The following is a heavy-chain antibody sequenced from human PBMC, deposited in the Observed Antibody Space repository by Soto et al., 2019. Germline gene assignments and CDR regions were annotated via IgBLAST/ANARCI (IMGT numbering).Heavy chain of an antibody. CDR3: AHAYGGTSWPNDAVDV. CDR1: GFSLSTDGVG. V-gene: IGHV2-5*02. D-gene: IGHD2-2*01. Sequence: QITLKESGPTLVKPTQTLTLTCTFSGFSLSTDGVGVGWIRQPPGKALEWLALIYWDDDQRYSPSLKTRLTITKDTSNNQVVLTMTNMDPVDTATYYCAHAYGGTSWPNDAVDVWGQGTVVTVSS. J-gene: IGHJ3*01. CDR2: IYWDDDQ.